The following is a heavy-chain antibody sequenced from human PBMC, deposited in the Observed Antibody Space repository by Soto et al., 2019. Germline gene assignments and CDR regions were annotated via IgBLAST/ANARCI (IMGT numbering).Heavy chain of an antibody. Sequence: QVQLVQSGAEVKKPGSSVTVSCKTSGGTFSKDAINWVRQAPGQGLEWMGLLIPVFGSPIYAQKFQGRIRITXXXXXXXXXXXXXXXXXXXXXXXXXXRVLGYTFEPGKTRYYAMDVWGQGTTVSVSS. D-gene: IGHD5-18*01. CDR1: GGTFSKDA. V-gene: IGHV1-69*01. CDR2: LIPVFGSP. CDR3: XRVLGYTFEPGKTRYYAMDV. J-gene: IGHJ6*02.